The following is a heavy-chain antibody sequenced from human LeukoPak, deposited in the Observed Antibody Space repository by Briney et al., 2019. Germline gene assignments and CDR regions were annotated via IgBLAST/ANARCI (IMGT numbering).Heavy chain of an antibody. CDR2: INPNSGGT. Sequence: GASVKVSCKASGYTFTGYYMHWVRQAPGQGLEWMGWINPNSGGTNYAQKFQGRVTMTRDTSISTAYMELSRLRSDDTAVYYCACRGYYYDGSGYYFDYWGQGTLVTVSS. CDR1: GYTFTGYY. J-gene: IGHJ4*02. CDR3: ACRGYYYDGSGYYFDY. V-gene: IGHV1-2*02. D-gene: IGHD3-22*01.